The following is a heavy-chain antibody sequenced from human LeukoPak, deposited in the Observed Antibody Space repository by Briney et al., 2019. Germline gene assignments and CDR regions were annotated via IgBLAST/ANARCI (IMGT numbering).Heavy chain of an antibody. CDR2: INPSGGST. V-gene: IGHV1-46*02. Sequence: ASVKVSCKASGYTFDTYYIHWVRQAPGEGLQWMGIINPSGGSTTYAQKFQGRVTMTRDTSTSTVYMELSSLRSEDTAVYYCARGGSCRGGSCFFSFNYYYMDVWGKGTTVTISS. D-gene: IGHD2-15*01. J-gene: IGHJ6*03. CDR1: GYTFDTYY. CDR3: ARGGSCRGGSCFFSFNYYYMDV.